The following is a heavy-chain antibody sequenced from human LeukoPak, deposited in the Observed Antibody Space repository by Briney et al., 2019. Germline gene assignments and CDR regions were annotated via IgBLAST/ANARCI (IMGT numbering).Heavy chain of an antibody. V-gene: IGHV3-48*03. CDR2: ISSSGSNI. J-gene: IGHJ5*02. D-gene: IGHD3-9*01. CDR3: ARTAFDWSQVGGNWFDP. Sequence: PGGSLRLSCAASGFTSSSYSLNWVRQAPGKGLEWISYISSSGSNIDYADSVKGRFTISRDNGKNSLFLQMNSLRVEDTAVYYCARTAFDWSQVGGNWFDPWGQGTLVTVSS. CDR1: GFTSSSYS.